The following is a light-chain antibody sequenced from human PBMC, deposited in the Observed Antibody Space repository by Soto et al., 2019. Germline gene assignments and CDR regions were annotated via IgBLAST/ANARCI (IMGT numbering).Light chain of an antibody. V-gene: IGKV3-11*01. CDR3: QHRINWPWT. CDR1: QSVGRY. CDR2: DAS. Sequence: EIVLTQSPAILSLSPGEIATLSCRASQSVGRYLVWYQQKPGQAPSLLIYDASNRASGVPAKFSGSGSGTDFTLTISSLESEDFAVYYCQHRINWPWTLGQGTRVEIK. J-gene: IGKJ1*01.